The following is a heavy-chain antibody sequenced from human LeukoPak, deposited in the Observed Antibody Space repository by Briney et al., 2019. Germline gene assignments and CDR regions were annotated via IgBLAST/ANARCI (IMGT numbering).Heavy chain of an antibody. CDR3: ARVRDIVVVVAATHVYYYGMDV. CDR2: IKQDGSEK. D-gene: IGHD2-15*01. J-gene: IGHJ6*04. CDR1: GFTFSSYW. V-gene: IGHV3-7*03. Sequence: GGSLRLSCAASGFTFSSYWMSWVRQAPGKGLEWVANIKQDGSEKYYVDSVKGRFTISRDNAKNSLYLQMNSLRAEDTAVYYCARVRDIVVVVAATHVYYYGMDVWGKGTTATVSS.